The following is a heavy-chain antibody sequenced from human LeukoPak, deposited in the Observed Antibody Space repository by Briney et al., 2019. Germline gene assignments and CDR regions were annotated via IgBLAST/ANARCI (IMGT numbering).Heavy chain of an antibody. CDR1: GFTVSSNY. CDR2: IYSGGST. V-gene: IGHV3-53*01. J-gene: IGHJ6*03. Sequence: GGSLRLSCAASGFTVSSNYMSWVRQAPGKGLEWVSVIYSGGSTYYADSVEGRFTISRDNSKNTLYLQMNSLRAEDTAVYYCARDSWASDYYYYYMDVWRKGTTVTVSS. CDR3: ARDSWASDYYYYYMDV. D-gene: IGHD1-26*01.